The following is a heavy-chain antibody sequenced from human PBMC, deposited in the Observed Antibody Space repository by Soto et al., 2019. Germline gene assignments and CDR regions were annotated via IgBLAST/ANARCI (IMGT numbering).Heavy chain of an antibody. D-gene: IGHD3-3*01. V-gene: IGHV4-34*01. CDR1: GGSFSGYY. CDR2: INHSGST. Sequence: SETLSLTCAVYGGSFSGYYWSWIRQPPGKGLEWIGEINHSGSTNYNPSLKSRVTISVDTSKNQFSLKLSSVTAADTAVYYCARVPIFGVVSFKYDYGMDVWGKGTTVTVST. CDR3: ARVPIFGVVSFKYDYGMDV. J-gene: IGHJ6*04.